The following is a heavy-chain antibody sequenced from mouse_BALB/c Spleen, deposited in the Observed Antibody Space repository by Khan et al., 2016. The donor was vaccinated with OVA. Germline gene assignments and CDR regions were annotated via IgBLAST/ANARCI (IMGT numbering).Heavy chain of an antibody. CDR3: VRDGAYHRNDGWFAY. D-gene: IGHD2-14*01. V-gene: IGHV1-4*01. CDR1: GYTFTSYT. J-gene: IGHJ3*01. CDR2: INPSNGYT. Sequence: QIQLVQSGAELARPGASVKMSCKASGYTFTSYTIHWIKLRPGQGLEWIGFINPSNGYTNYNQKFKDKATLTADKSSTTVYMQLSSLTSDDSVVYNCVRDGAYHRNDGWFAYWGQGTLVTVSA.